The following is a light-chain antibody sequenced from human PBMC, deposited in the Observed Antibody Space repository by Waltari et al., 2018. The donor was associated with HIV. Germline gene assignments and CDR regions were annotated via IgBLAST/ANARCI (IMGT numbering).Light chain of an antibody. Sequence: GERATLSCRARQSLTYNYLAWYQQKPGQAPRLLVYDASTRATGIPDRFSGSGSGTDFTLTISRLEPEDFAVYYCHQYDASLTTFGQGTKLEIK. CDR1: QSLTYNY. V-gene: IGKV3-20*01. CDR3: HQYDASLTT. CDR2: DAS. J-gene: IGKJ2*01.